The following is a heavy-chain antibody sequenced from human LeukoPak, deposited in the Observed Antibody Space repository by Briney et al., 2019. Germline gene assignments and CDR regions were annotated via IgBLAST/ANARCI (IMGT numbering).Heavy chain of an antibody. CDR2: ISSSSSTI. Sequence: GGXLRLSCAASGFTFSSYSMNWVRQAPGKGLEWVSYISSSSSTIYYADSVKGRFTISRDNAKNSLYLQMNSLRAEDTAVYYCARDQSSGWYFDYFDYWGQGTLVTVSS. CDR1: GFTFSSYS. D-gene: IGHD6-19*01. V-gene: IGHV3-48*01. J-gene: IGHJ4*02. CDR3: ARDQSSGWYFDYFDY.